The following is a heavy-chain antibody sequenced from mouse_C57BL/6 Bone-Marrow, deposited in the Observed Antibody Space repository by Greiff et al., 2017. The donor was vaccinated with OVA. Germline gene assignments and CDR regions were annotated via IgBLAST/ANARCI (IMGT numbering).Heavy chain of an antibody. J-gene: IGHJ1*03. Sequence: KPGRGLEWIGRIDPNSGGTKYNEKFKSKATLTVDKPSSTAYMQLSSLTSEDSAVYYCARWVFYWYFDVWGTGTTVTVSS. CDR2: IDPNSGGT. CDR3: ARWVFYWYFDV. V-gene: IGHV1-72*01.